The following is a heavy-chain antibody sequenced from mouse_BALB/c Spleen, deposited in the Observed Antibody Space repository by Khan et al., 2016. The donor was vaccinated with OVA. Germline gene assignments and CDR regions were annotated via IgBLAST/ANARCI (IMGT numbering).Heavy chain of an antibody. V-gene: IGHV3-8*02. CDR2: MIYSGNT. J-gene: IGHJ3*01. CDR1: GDSITSGY. Sequence: EVQLQESGPSLVKPSQTLSLTCSVTGDSITSGYWNWIRKFPGNKLEYMGYMIYSGNTYYNPSLKSRISIIRHTSTTQYYLQLYSVTTDDTATYFGARSTDRYAFAYWGQGTLVTVSA. CDR3: ARSTDRYAFAY. D-gene: IGHD2-14*01.